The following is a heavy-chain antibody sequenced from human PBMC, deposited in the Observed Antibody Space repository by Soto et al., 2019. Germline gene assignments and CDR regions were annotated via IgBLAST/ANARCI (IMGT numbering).Heavy chain of an antibody. Sequence: GASVKVSCKASGGTFSSYTISWVRQAPGQGLEWMGRIIPILGIANYAQKFQGRVTITADKSTSTAYMELSSLRSEDTAVYYCAREDCSSTSCYSPWGQGTLVTVSS. CDR3: AREDCSSTSCYSP. V-gene: IGHV1-69*04. D-gene: IGHD2-2*01. CDR2: IIPILGIA. J-gene: IGHJ5*02. CDR1: GGTFSSYT.